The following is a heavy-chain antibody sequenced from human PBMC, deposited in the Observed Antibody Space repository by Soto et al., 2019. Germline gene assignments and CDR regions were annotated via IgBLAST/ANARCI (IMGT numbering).Heavy chain of an antibody. J-gene: IGHJ6*03. CDR1: GFTFSSYG. CDR3: AITMTTVPSYYYYYYMDV. D-gene: IGHD4-17*01. CDR2: IWYDGSNK. V-gene: IGHV3-33*01. Sequence: GGSLRLSCAASGFTFSSYGMHWVRQAPGKGLEWVAVIWYDGSNKYYADSVKGRFTISRDNSKKTLYLQMNSLRAEDTAVYYCAITMTTVPSYYYYYYMDVWGKGTTVTVSS.